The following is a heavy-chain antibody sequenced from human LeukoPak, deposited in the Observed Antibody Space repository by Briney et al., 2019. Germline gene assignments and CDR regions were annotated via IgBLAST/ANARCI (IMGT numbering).Heavy chain of an antibody. D-gene: IGHD3-3*02. V-gene: IGHV3-74*01. Sequence: GGSLRLSCAASGFTFTTYWMHWVRQAPGKGLVWVSHINSDGSITSYADSVKGRFTISRDNAKNTLFLLMYSLRVEDSAFYYCAKFLGASIWYGISGPWGQGTLVTVSS. CDR1: GFTFTTYW. CDR2: INSDGSIT. J-gene: IGHJ5*02. CDR3: AKFLGASIWYGISGP.